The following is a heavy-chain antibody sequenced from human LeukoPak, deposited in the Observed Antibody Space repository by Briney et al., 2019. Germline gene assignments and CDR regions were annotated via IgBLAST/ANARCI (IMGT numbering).Heavy chain of an antibody. CDR1: GFTFSSYG. CDR3: AKDRYSSGWSPLGDY. J-gene: IGHJ4*02. CDR2: IWYDGSNK. V-gene: IGHV3-33*06. Sequence: GGSLRLSCAASGFTFSSYGMHWVRQAPGKGLEWVAVIWYDGSNKYYADSVKGRFTLSRDNSKNTLSLQMNSLRAEDSAVYYCAKDRYSSGWSPLGDYWGQGTLVTVSS. D-gene: IGHD6-19*01.